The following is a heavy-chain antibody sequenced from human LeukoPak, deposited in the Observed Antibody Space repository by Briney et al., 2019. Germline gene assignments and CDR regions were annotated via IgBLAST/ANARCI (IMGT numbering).Heavy chain of an antibody. CDR2: IGGTGDRT. J-gene: IGHJ4*02. Sequence: PGGSPRLSCAASRFTFSSYAMSWVRQAPGRGLEWVSTIGGTGDRTYYADSVKGRYTISRDNSMDTLFLQMNSLKAEDTAVYYCAKDPVVYHGGSGWHYFDYWGQGTLVTVSS. D-gene: IGHD6-19*01. CDR1: RFTFSSYA. V-gene: IGHV3-23*01. CDR3: AKDPVVYHGGSGWHYFDY.